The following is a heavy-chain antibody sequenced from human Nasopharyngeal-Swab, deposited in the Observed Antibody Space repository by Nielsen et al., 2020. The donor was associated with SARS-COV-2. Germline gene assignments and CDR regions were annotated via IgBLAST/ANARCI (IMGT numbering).Heavy chain of an antibody. V-gene: IGHV3-21*01. J-gene: IGHJ6*02. CDR2: ISSSSYI. CDR3: ARDDAYGSGSYYKPSYGMDV. Sequence: GGSLRLSCAASGFTFSSYSMNWVRQAPGKGLEWVSSISSSSYIYYADSVKGRFTISRDNAKNSLYLQMNSLRAEDTAVYYCARDDAYGSGSYYKPSYGMDVWGQGTTVTVSS. D-gene: IGHD3-10*01. CDR1: GFTFSSYS.